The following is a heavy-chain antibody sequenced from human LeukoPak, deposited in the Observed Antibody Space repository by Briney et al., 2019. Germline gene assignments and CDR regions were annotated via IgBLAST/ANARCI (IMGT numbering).Heavy chain of an antibody. J-gene: IGHJ4*02. D-gene: IGHD6-19*01. Sequence: PSETLSLTCTVSGGSISTYYWSWIRQPPGKGLEWIGYISYTGSPNYNPSLKSRLTISIDTSRNQFSLQATSVTAADTAVYYCARHGSDWSFDYWGQGTLVTVSS. CDR1: GGSISTYY. CDR2: ISYTGSP. CDR3: ARHGSDWSFDY. V-gene: IGHV4-59*08.